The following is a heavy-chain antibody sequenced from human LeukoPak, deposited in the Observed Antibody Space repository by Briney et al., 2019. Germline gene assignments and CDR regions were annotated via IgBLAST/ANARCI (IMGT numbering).Heavy chain of an antibody. Sequence: PGGSPRLSCAASGFTFSSYSMNWVRQAPGKGLEWVSSISSSSSYIYYADSVKGRFTISRDNAKNPLYLQMNSLRAEDTAVYYCARAMTTVTSYYFDYWGQGTLVTVSS. CDR1: GFTFSSYS. CDR2: ISSSSSYI. D-gene: IGHD4-17*01. V-gene: IGHV3-21*01. CDR3: ARAMTTVTSYYFDY. J-gene: IGHJ4*02.